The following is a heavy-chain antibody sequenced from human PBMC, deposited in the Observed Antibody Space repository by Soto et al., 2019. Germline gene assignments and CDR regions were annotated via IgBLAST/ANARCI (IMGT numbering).Heavy chain of an antibody. CDR1: GYTFTSYG. CDR2: ISAYNGNT. V-gene: IGHV1-18*01. Sequence: QVQLVQSGAEVKKPGASVKVSCKASGYTFTSYGISWVRQAPGQGLEWMGWISAYNGNTNYAQKLQGRVTMTTDTSTITAYMELRSLGSDDTAVYYCAIVGFWYNWNVTPLRWFDPWGQGTLVTFSS. CDR3: AIVGFWYNWNVTPLRWFDP. D-gene: IGHD1-20*01. J-gene: IGHJ5*02.